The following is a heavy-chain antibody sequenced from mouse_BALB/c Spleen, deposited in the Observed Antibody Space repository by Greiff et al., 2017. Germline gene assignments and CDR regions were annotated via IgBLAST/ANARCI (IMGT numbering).Heavy chain of an antibody. V-gene: IGHV10-1*02. J-gene: IGHJ4*01. CDR3: VSPLLWLRQDAMDY. D-gene: IGHD2-2*01. Sequence: VKDRFTISSDDSQSMLYLQMNNLKTEDTAMYYCVSPLLWLRQDAMDYWGQGTSVTVSS.